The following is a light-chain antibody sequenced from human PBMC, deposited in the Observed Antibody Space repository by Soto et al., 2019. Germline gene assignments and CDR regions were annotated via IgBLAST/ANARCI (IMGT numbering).Light chain of an antibody. CDR1: QSVSSSY. Sequence: EIVLTQSPGTLSLSPGEGATLSCRASQSVSSSYVAWYQQRPGQAPRLLIYGASSRATGIPDRFSGSGSGTDFTLTITRLQAEDFAVYYCQHYRTLPFPFGPGTKVDIK. V-gene: IGKV3-20*01. CDR3: QHYRTLPFP. CDR2: GAS. J-gene: IGKJ3*01.